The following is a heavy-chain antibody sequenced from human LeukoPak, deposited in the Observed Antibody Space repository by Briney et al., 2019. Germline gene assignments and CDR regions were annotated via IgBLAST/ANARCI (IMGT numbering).Heavy chain of an antibody. CDR3: ARVFLERLTSGYFDN. CDR2: IGTAGDT. Sequence: RAGGSLRLSCAACGFTFSSYDIHWVRHATGKGLEWVSTIGTAGDTYYPGSVKGQFTISRENAKNSLYLQMNSLRDDDTAVYYCARVFLERLTSGYFDNWGQGTLVTVSP. D-gene: IGHD3-3*01. CDR1: GFTFSSYD. J-gene: IGHJ4*02. V-gene: IGHV3-13*03.